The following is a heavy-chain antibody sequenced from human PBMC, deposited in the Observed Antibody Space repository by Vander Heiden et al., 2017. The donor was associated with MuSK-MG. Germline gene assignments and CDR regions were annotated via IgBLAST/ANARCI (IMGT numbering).Heavy chain of an antibody. CDR1: GGTFSSYA. Sequence: QVQLVQSGAEVKKPGSSVKVSRKASGGTFSSYAISGVRQAPGQGLEWMGGIIPIFGTANYAQKFQGRVTITADESTSTAYMELSSLRSEDTAVYYCARQSDYYDSSGYYRYDAFDIWGQGTMVTVSS. CDR3: ARQSDYYDSSGYYRYDAFDI. CDR2: IIPIFGTA. J-gene: IGHJ3*02. V-gene: IGHV1-69*01. D-gene: IGHD3-22*01.